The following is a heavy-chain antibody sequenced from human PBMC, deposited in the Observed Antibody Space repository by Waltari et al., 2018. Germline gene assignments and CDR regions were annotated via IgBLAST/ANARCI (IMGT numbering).Heavy chain of an antibody. CDR3: ARLGPREAFDI. D-gene: IGHD7-27*01. CDR2: VDPTDSYS. Sequence: EVQLVQSGAEVKKPGESLRISCKGSGYSFTSYWIIWVRQMPGKGLEWMGRVDPTDSYSNYSPSFQGHVTISADKPISTAYLQWSSLKASDTATYYCARLGPREAFDIWGQGTMVTVSA. CDR1: GYSFTSYW. V-gene: IGHV5-10-1*03. J-gene: IGHJ3*02.